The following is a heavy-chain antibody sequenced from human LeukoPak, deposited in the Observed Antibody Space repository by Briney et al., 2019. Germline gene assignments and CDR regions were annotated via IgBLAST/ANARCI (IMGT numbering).Heavy chain of an antibody. J-gene: IGHJ4*02. D-gene: IGHD6-6*01. CDR1: GFTFSTYA. V-gene: IGHV3-11*04. Sequence: GESLRLSCAASGFTFSTYAMSWIRQAPGKGLEWVSYISSSGSTIYYADSVKGRFTISRDNAKNSLYLQMNSLRAEDTAVYYCASERNIAARSSGYWGQGTLVTVSS. CDR3: ASERNIAARSSGY. CDR2: ISSSGSTI.